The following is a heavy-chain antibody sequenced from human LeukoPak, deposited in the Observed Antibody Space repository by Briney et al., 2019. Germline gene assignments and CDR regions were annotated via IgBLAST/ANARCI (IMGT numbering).Heavy chain of an antibody. CDR3: AREGLDY. V-gene: IGHV1-46*01. CDR2: INPSGGST. CDR1: GYTFTSYY. Sequence: GASVKVSCKASGYTFTSYYMHWVRQAPGQGLEWMGIINPSGGSTSYAQKFQDRVTITSDTSISTAYMELSSLRSDDTAVYYCAREGLDYWGQGTLVTVSS. J-gene: IGHJ4*02.